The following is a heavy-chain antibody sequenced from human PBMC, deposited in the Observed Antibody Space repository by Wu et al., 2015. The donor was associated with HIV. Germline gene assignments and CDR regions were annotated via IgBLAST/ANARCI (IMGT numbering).Heavy chain of an antibody. CDR2: IKPSNGLT. J-gene: IGHJ4*02. D-gene: IGHD1-1*01. V-gene: IGHV1-2*02. CDR3: ARNVEN. CDR1: GYSFMHHY. Sequence: QVQLVQSGAEVKTPGASVRVSCKASGYSFMHHYIHWVRQVPGQGLEWMGWIKPSNGLTNYAQKFQGRVTMTRDTSFNTAYMELTRLRSDDTAVYYCARNVENWGQGTLLTVSS.